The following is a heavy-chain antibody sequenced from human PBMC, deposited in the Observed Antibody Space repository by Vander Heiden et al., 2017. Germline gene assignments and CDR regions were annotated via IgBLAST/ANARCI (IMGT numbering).Heavy chain of an antibody. CDR1: GVTSSTYF. J-gene: IGHJ4*02. V-gene: IGHV3-74*01. CDR3: ACYSTGSPT. CDR2: INADGSGP. D-gene: IGHD2-8*02. Sequence: EVQLVESGGALVQRGGSLRLSCAASGVTSSTYFMHCVRQARGKGAVWVSRINADGSGPTYADSVKGRFTITRDNAKNTLYLQMNSLRAEDTAVYYCACYSTGSPTWGQGTLVTVSS.